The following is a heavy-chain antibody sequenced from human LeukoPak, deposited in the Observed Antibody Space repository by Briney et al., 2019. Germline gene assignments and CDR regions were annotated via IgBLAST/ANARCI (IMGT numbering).Heavy chain of an antibody. V-gene: IGHV4-4*07. CDR1: GGSISSYY. J-gene: IGHJ6*03. CDR3: AREEDIVFYGYYYYMDV. D-gene: IGHD2-15*01. Sequence: SETLSLTCTVSGGSISSYYWSWIRQPAGKGLEWIGRIYTSGSTNYNPSLKSRVTMSVDTSKNQFSLKLSSVTAADTAVYYCAREEDIVFYGYYYYMDVWGKGTTVTVSS. CDR2: IYTSGST.